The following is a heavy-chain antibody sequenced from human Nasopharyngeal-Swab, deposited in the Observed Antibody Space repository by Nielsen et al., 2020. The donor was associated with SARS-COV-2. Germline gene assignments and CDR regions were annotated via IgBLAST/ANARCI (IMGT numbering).Heavy chain of an antibody. CDR3: ARSSGWYVTLDY. V-gene: IGHV1-69*13. CDR1: VGTFSSYA. CDR2: IIPIFGTA. Sequence: SVTVSYKASVGTFSSYALSWVRQAPGQGLEWMGGIIPIFGTANYAQKFQGRVTITANESTSTAYMELRSLRSEYTAVYYCARSSGWYVTLDYWGQGTLVTVSS. D-gene: IGHD6-19*01. J-gene: IGHJ4*02.